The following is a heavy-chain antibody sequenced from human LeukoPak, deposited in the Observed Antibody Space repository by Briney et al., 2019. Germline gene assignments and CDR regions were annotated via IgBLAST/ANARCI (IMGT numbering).Heavy chain of an antibody. D-gene: IGHD3-22*01. J-gene: IGHJ4*02. CDR1: GYTFTGYY. CDR3: ARDWVDRDSSGYACFAY. V-gene: IGHV1-2*02. CDR2: INPNSGGT. Sequence: ASVKVSCKASGYTFTGYYMHWVRQAPGQGLEWMGWINPNSGGTNYAQKFQGRVTMTRDTSISTAYMELSRLRSDDTAVYYCARDWVDRDSSGYACFAYWGQGTLVTVSS.